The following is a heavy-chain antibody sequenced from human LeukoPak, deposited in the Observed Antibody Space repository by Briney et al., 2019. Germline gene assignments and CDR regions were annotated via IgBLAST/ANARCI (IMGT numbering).Heavy chain of an antibody. CDR3: AKVYSHYYDSSRVTDDY. V-gene: IGHV3-23*01. D-gene: IGHD3-22*01. Sequence: GGSLRLSCAASGFTFSSNAMSWVRQAPGKGLEWVSAISGSGGSTYYADSVKGRFTISRDNSKNTLYLQMNSLRAEDTAVYYCAKVYSHYYDSSRVTDDYWGQGTLVTVSS. CDR1: GFTFSSNA. J-gene: IGHJ4*02. CDR2: ISGSGGST.